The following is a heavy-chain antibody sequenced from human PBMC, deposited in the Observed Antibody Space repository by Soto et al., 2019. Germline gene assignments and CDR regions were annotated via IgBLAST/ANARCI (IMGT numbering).Heavy chain of an antibody. Sequence: PSETLSLTCTVSGGSLSVHFWNWIRLPPGKGLEWIGYVSYSGSTDYNPSLKSRVTMSVDTSKNQFSLKLSSVTAADTAVYYCAREQGNCSGSGCYPRRHLAYWGEGTRVTGYS. J-gene: IGHJ4*02. V-gene: IGHV4-59*11. CDR3: AREQGNCSGSGCYPRRHLAY. CDR2: VSYSGST. D-gene: IGHD2-15*01. CDR1: GGSLSVHF.